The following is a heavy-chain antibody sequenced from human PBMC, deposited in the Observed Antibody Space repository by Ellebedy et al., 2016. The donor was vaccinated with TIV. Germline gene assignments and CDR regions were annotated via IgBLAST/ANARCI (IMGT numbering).Heavy chain of an antibody. CDR2: IRYDGSNK. Sequence: GGSLRLSCAASGFTFSSYGMHWVRQAPGKGLEWVAFIRYDGSNKYYADSVKGRFTISRDNSKNTLYLQMNSLRAEDTAVYYCAKMMGAAVNYYYYYGMDVWGQGTTVTVSS. D-gene: IGHD6-13*01. CDR3: AKMMGAAVNYYYYYGMDV. V-gene: IGHV3-30*02. CDR1: GFTFSSYG. J-gene: IGHJ6*02.